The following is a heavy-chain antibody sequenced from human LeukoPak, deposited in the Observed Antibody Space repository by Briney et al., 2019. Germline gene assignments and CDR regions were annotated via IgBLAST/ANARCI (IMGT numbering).Heavy chain of an antibody. D-gene: IGHD6-13*01. CDR3: ARRPTYSSSWFY. J-gene: IGHJ4*02. V-gene: IGHV4-4*02. CDR2: INHSGST. Sequence: SETLSLTFAVSGGSISSSNWWSWVRQPPGKGLEWIGEINHSGSTNYNPSLKSRVTISVDTSKNQFSLKLSSVTAADTAVYYCARRPTYSSSWFYWGQGTLVTVSS. CDR1: GGSISSSNW.